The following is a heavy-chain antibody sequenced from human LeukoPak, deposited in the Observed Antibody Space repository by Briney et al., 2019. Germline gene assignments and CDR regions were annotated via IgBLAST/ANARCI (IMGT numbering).Heavy chain of an antibody. CDR3: ARAYCGDDCYHLYYYYIDV. CDR2: IWYDESNE. Sequence: GGSLRLSCAASGFTFSTYVMHWVRQAPGKELEWVALIWYDESNEYYADSVKGRFTVSRDNSRSMMYLQMNSLRAEDTAVYYCARAYCGDDCYHLYYYYIDVWGKGTTVTVSS. V-gene: IGHV3-33*01. J-gene: IGHJ6*03. D-gene: IGHD2-21*01. CDR1: GFTFSTYV.